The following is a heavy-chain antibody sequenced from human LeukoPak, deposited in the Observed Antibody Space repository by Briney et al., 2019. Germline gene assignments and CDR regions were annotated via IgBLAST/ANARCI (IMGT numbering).Heavy chain of an antibody. CDR1: GYSFTSYW. CDR3: ARRAYDSSLALDY. CDR2: IDPSDSYT. Sequence: GESLRISCKGSGYSFTSYWISWVRQMPAEGLEWMGMIDPSDSYTNYSPSFQGHVTISADKSISTAYLQWSRLKGSDTAMYYCARRAYDSSLALDYWGQGTLVTVSS. V-gene: IGHV5-10-1*01. D-gene: IGHD3-22*01. J-gene: IGHJ4*02.